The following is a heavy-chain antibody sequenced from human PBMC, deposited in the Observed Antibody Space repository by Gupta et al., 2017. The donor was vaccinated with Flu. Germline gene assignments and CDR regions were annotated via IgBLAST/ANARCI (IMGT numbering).Heavy chain of an antibody. CDR3: ARVKDYGDSFFDY. CDR1: GYSISSGFS. J-gene: IGHJ4*02. CDR2: IYHSGAS. V-gene: IGHV4-38-2*01. Sequence: QVQLQESGPGLVKPSETLSLSCGVSGYSISSGFSWGWVRQSLGKGLEWIATIYHSGASYYNPSLESRVIISVDMSKNQFSLKLTSVTAADTAVYYCARVKDYGDSFFDYWGQGTLVTVSS. D-gene: IGHD4-17*01.